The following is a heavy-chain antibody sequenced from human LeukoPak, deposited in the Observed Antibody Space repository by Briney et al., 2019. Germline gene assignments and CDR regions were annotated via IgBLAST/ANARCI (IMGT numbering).Heavy chain of an antibody. CDR2: ISYDASNK. V-gene: IGHV3-30*18. D-gene: IGHD3-10*02. CDR3: AELGITMIGGV. CDR1: GFTFSRYG. J-gene: IGHJ6*04. Sequence: GGSLRLSCAASGFTFSRYGMHWVRQTPGKGLEWVAVISYDASNKYYADSVKGRFTISRDNSKNSLYLQMNSLRAEDTAVYYCAELGITMIGGVWGKGTTVTISS.